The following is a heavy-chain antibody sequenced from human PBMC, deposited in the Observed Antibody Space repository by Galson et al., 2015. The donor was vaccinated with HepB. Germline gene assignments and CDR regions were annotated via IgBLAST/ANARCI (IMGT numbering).Heavy chain of an antibody. J-gene: IGHJ4*02. Sequence: SVKVSCKASGYTFTSYYMHWVRQAPGQGLEWMGIINPSGGSTSYAQKLQGRVTMTRDTSTSTVYMELSSLRSEDTAVYYCARASSDSSSWIFVDYWGQGTLVTVSS. CDR1: GYTFTSYY. D-gene: IGHD6-13*01. CDR3: ARASSDSSSWIFVDY. CDR2: INPSGGST. V-gene: IGHV1-46*04.